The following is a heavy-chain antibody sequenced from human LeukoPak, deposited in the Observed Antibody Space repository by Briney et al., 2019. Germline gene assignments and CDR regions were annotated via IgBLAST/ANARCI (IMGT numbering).Heavy chain of an antibody. D-gene: IGHD6-13*01. CDR3: ARVDSSSWYFSYGMDV. CDR2: ISGSGGST. CDR1: GFTFSSYA. Sequence: GGSLRLSCVASGFTFSSYAMSWVRQAPGKGLEWVSAISGSGGSTYYADSVKGRFTISRDNSKNTLYLQMNSLRDEDTAVYYCARVDSSSWYFSYGMDVWGQGTTVTVSS. V-gene: IGHV3-23*01. J-gene: IGHJ6*02.